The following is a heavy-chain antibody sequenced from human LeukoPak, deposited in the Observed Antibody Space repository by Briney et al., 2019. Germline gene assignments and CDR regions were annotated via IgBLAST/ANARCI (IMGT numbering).Heavy chain of an antibody. CDR3: ATYSGYAAY. V-gene: IGHV1-24*01. CDR2: FDPEDVET. J-gene: IGHJ4*02. CDR1: GYTLTELA. D-gene: IGHD5-12*01. Sequence: ASVKAPCKVSGYTLTELAIHWVRQAPGKGLEWMGGFDPEDVETIYAQKFQGRVTMTEDTYTDTAYMELSSLRSEDTAVYYCATYSGYAAYWGQGTLVSVSS.